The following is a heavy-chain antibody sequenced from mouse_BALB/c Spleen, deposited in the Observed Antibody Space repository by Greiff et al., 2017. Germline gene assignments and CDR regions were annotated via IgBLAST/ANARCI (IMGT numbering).Heavy chain of an antibody. Sequence: EVQLQQSGTVLARPGASVKMSCKASGYTFTSYWMHWVKQRPGQGLEWIGAIYPGNSDTSYNQKFKGKAKLTAVTSTSTAYMELSSLTNEDSAVYYCTRGGLYWDYDWFAYWGQGTLVTVSA. CDR3: TRGGLYWDYDWFAY. V-gene: IGHV1-5*01. CDR2: IYPGNSDT. D-gene: IGHD2-4*01. CDR1: GYTFTSYW. J-gene: IGHJ3*01.